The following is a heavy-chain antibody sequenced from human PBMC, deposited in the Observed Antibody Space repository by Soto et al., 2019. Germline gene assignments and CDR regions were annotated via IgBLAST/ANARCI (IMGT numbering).Heavy chain of an antibody. V-gene: IGHV5-10-1*01. CDR1: GYSFACYW. CDR3: ARQIYDSDTGPNSLYYFDS. D-gene: IGHD3-22*01. Sequence: GESLKISCKGSGYSFACYWLTWVRQKPGKGLEWMGRIDPSDSQTYYSPSFRGHVTISVTKSITTVFLQWSSLRASDTAMYYCARQIYDSDTGPNSLYYFDSWGQGTPVTVSS. J-gene: IGHJ4*02. CDR2: IDPSDSQT.